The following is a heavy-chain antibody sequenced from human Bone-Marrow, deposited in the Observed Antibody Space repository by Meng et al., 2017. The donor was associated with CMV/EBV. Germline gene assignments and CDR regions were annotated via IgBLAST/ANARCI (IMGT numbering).Heavy chain of an antibody. Sequence: GGSLRLSCAASGFTFSNAWMSWVRQAPGKGLEWVGRIKSKTDGGTTDYAAPVKGRFTILRDDSKNTVYLQMNSLRAEDTAVYYCARDEGSTVTTDYYYGMDVWGQGTTVTVSS. CDR1: GFTFSNAW. D-gene: IGHD4-11*01. CDR2: IKSKTDGGTT. V-gene: IGHV3-15*01. CDR3: ARDEGSTVTTDYYYGMDV. J-gene: IGHJ6*02.